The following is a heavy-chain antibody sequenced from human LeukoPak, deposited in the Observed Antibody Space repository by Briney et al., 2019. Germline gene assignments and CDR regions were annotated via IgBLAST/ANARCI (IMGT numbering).Heavy chain of an antibody. CDR3: ARQRGSYSLKFFDY. CDR1: GFTFSSYA. D-gene: IGHD1-26*01. J-gene: IGHJ4*02. CDR2: ISYDGSNK. Sequence: GGSLRLSCAASGFTFSSYAMHWVRQAPGKGLESVAVISYDGSNKYYADSVKGRFTISRDNSKNTLYLQMNSLRAEDTAVYYCARQRGSYSLKFFDYWGQGALVTVSS. V-gene: IGHV3-30*04.